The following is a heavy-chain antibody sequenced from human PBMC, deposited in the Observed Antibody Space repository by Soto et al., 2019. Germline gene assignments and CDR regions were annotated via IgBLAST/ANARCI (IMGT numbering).Heavy chain of an antibody. J-gene: IGHJ4*02. CDR3: ARDLNRLFEEDFRGVPAY. V-gene: IGHV1-18*01. CDR2: IGTYNGNT. Sequence: ASVKVSCKTSGYTFTSYGISWVRQAPGQGLEWMGWIGTYNGNTNYAQKLQGRVTLTTDTSTSTAYMELRSLRSDDTAVYYCARDLNRLFEEDFRGVPAYWGQGTLVTVSS. D-gene: IGHD2-8*02. CDR1: GYTFTSYG.